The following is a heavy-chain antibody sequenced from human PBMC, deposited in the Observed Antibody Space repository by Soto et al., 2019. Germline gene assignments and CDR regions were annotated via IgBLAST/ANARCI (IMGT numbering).Heavy chain of an antibody. CDR3: GKGSAATNYFYYATDV. D-gene: IGHD2-15*01. CDR2: ISGSGGST. CDR1: GFTFGIHA. V-gene: IGHV3-23*01. J-gene: IGHJ6*02. Sequence: GGSLRLPYASSGFTFGIHAMSWVRQAPGKGLEWVSFISGSGGSTYYADSVKGRFTISRDNSKKTLYLQMNSLRGEDTAVYYCGKGSAATNYFYYATDVWGQGTTVTVSS.